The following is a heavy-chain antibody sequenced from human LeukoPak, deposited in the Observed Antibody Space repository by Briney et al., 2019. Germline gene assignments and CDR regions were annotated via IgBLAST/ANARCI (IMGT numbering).Heavy chain of an antibody. J-gene: IGHJ6*02. CDR2: INSATTI. Sequence: GGSLRLSCAASGFTFSSYAMSWVRQAPGKGLEWVSQINSATTIYNADSVKGRFTISRDNAKNSVYLQMNSLRAEDTAVYYCARSTAGLDVWGQGTTVTVSS. CDR1: GFTFSSYA. CDR3: ARSTAGLDV. V-gene: IGHV3-48*03.